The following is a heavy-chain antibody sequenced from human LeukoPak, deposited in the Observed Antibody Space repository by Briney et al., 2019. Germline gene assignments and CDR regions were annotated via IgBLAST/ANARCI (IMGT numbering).Heavy chain of an antibody. Sequence: SETLSLTCTVSGGSLNPYYWTWIRQPPRKGLEWIGYIYHTGTTRYNPSLNSRVTISVETSKNQFSLRLNSVTAADTAIYYCARLDSGDHGNIPHWGQGTLVTVSS. CDR2: IYHTGTT. CDR3: ARLDSGDHGNIPH. J-gene: IGHJ1*01. V-gene: IGHV4-59*08. D-gene: IGHD1-26*01. CDR1: GGSLNPYY.